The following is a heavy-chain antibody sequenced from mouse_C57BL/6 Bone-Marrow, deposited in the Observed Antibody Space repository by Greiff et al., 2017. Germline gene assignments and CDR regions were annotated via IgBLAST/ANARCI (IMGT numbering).Heavy chain of an antibody. V-gene: IGHV14-4*01. CDR1: GFNIKDVY. D-gene: IGHD1-1*01. CDR3: TTPRYYGSSWYFDV. J-gene: IGHJ1*03. Sequence: VQLKQSGAELVRPGASVKLSCTASGFNIKDVYMHWVKQRPEQGLEWIGWIAPENGDTEYASKFQGKAPITADTSSNTAYLQLSSLTSEDTAVYYCTTPRYYGSSWYFDVWGTGTTVTVSS. CDR2: IAPENGDT.